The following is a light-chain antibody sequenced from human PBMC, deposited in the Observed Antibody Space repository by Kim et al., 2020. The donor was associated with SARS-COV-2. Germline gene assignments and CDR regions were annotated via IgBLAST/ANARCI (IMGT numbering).Light chain of an antibody. J-gene: IGKJ4*01. CDR3: QQLNSYPLT. CDR2: AAS. Sequence: ASVGDRVTITCRASQGISSYLAWYQQKLGKAPKLLIYAASTLQSGVPSRFSGSGSGTDFTLTISSLQPEDFATYYCQQLNSYPLTFGGGTKVDIK. CDR1: QGISSY. V-gene: IGKV1-9*01.